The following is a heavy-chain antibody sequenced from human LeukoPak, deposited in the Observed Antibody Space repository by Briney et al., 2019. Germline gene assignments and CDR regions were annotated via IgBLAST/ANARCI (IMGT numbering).Heavy chain of an antibody. CDR3: ARDNQRITIFGVVTPYFEY. J-gene: IGHJ4*02. CDR2: ISSSGSTI. Sequence: PGGSLRLSCAASGFTFSSYEINWVRQAPGKGLEWVSYISSSGSTIYYADSVKGRFTISRDNAKNSLYLQMNSLRAEDTAVYYCARDNQRITIFGVVTPYFEYWGQGTLVTVSS. D-gene: IGHD3-3*01. CDR1: GFTFSSYE. V-gene: IGHV3-48*03.